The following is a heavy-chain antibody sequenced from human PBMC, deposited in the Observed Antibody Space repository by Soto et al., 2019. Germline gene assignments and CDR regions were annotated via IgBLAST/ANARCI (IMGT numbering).Heavy chain of an antibody. J-gene: IGHJ3*02. Sequence: GESLKISCKGSGYSFTSYWIGWVRQMPGKGLEWMGIIYPGDSDTRYSPSFQGQVTISADKSISTAYLQWSSLKASDTAMYYCARRRDSSGHYSKTRAFDIWGQGTMVTVSS. V-gene: IGHV5-51*01. CDR2: IYPGDSDT. D-gene: IGHD3-22*01. CDR1: GYSFTSYW. CDR3: ARRRDSSGHYSKTRAFDI.